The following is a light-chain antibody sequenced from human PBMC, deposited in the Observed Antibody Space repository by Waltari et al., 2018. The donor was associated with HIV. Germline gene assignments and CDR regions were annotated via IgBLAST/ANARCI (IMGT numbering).Light chain of an antibody. CDR3: QQYNYWPPYT. V-gene: IGKV3-20*01. CDR2: CGS. CDR1: QSVSSSQ. J-gene: IGKJ2*01. Sequence: EIVLTQSPGTLSMSPGERAILSCRASQSVSSSQIAWYQQKRGQAPRLLIYCGSSRATGIPDRFSGSGSGTHHTLTISRLEPEDFAVYYCQQYNYWPPYTFSQGTRLDIK.